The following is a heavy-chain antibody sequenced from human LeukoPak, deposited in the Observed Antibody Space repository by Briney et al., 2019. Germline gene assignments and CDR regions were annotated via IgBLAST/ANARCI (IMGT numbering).Heavy chain of an antibody. CDR2: LSGSGGST. CDR1: GFTFSSYA. V-gene: IGHV3-23*01. CDR3: AKDSSGYYRPFDY. D-gene: IGHD3-22*01. J-gene: IGHJ4*02. Sequence: GGSLRLSCAASGFTFSSYAMSWVRQAPGKGLEWVSTLSGSGGSTHYADSVKGRFTISRDISKKTPYLQVNSLRAEDTAVYYCAKDSSGYYRPFDYWGQGTLVTVSS.